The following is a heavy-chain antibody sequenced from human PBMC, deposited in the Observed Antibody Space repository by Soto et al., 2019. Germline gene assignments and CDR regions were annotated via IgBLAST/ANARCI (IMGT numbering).Heavy chain of an antibody. CDR3: SRVGPYCGGDCYSPHP. J-gene: IGHJ5*02. V-gene: IGHV4-38-2*01. D-gene: IGHD2-21*02. Sequence: SETLSLTCAVSGYSIRNGYYWGWIRQPPGKGLEWIGTIYHSGSTYYNPSLKSRVTISVDASENHFSLKLSSVTAADTAVYYCSRVGPYCGGDCYSPHPCGQGTLVTVSS. CDR2: IYHSGST. CDR1: GYSIRNGYY.